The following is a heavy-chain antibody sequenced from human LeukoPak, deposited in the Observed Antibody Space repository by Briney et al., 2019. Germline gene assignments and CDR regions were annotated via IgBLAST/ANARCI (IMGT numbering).Heavy chain of an antibody. D-gene: IGHD3-10*01. CDR1: GGSIGSYY. Sequence: SETLSLTCTVSGGSIGSYYWGWIRQPPGKGLEWIGSIYYSGSTYYNPSLKSRVTISVDTSKNQFSLKLSSVTAADTAVYYCARQGGEVIWFGENLDYWGQGTLVTVSS. J-gene: IGHJ4*02. CDR3: ARQGGEVIWFGENLDY. CDR2: IYYSGST. V-gene: IGHV4-39*01.